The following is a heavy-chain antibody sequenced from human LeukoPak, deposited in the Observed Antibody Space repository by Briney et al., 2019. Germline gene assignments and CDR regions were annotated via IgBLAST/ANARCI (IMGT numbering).Heavy chain of an antibody. CDR1: GGTFSSYA. CDR2: IIPISGTA. Sequence: SVKVSCKASGGTFSSYAISWVRQAPGQGLEWMGGIIPISGTANYAQKFQGRVTITADESTSTAYMELSSLGSEDTAVYYCARPGIAAAGTVSFDYWGQGTLVTVSS. CDR3: ARPGIAAAGTVSFDY. J-gene: IGHJ4*02. V-gene: IGHV1-69*01. D-gene: IGHD6-13*01.